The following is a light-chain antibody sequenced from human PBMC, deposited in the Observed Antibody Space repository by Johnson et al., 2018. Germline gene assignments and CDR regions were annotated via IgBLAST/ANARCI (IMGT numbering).Light chain of an antibody. CDR1: SSNIGNNY. J-gene: IGLJ1*01. Sequence: QSVLTQPPSVSAAPGQKVTISCSGSSSNIGNNYVSWYQQLPGTAPKLLIYANNQRPSGIPDRFSGSKSGTSATLGFTGLQTGDEADYYCGTWDSSLSAGNVFGTGTKVTVL. V-gene: IGLV1-51*02. CDR2: ANN. CDR3: GTWDSSLSAGNV.